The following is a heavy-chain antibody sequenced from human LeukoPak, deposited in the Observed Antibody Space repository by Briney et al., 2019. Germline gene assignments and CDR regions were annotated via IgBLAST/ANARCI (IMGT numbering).Heavy chain of an antibody. V-gene: IGHV4-39*01. CDR3: ARQRADYFYYYVDV. CDR1: GGSIRTTNYY. Sequence: SETLSLTCTVSGGSIRTTNYYWGWLRQPPGKGLEWIGSIYYSETTYDNPSLESRVTISIETSKNQFSLKLSSVTAADTAVYYCARQRADYFYYYVDVWGKGTTVTVS. CDR2: IYYSETT. D-gene: IGHD3-9*01. J-gene: IGHJ6*03.